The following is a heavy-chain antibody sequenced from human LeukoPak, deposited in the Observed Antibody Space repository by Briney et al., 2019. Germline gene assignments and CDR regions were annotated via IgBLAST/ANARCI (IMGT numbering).Heavy chain of an antibody. CDR2: ISSSGSTI. D-gene: IGHD3-9*01. V-gene: IGHV3-48*03. CDR1: GFTFSSYE. CDR3: ARFPYYDILTGYWYYMDV. Sequence: GGSLRLSCAASGFTFSSYEMNWVRQAPGKGLEWVSYISSSGSTIYYADSVKGRFTISRYNAKNSLYLQMNSLRAEDTAVYYCARFPYYDILTGYWYYMDVWGKGTTVTISS. J-gene: IGHJ6*03.